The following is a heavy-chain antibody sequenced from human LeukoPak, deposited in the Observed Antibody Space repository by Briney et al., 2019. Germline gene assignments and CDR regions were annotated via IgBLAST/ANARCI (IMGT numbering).Heavy chain of an antibody. CDR3: ARYDYGDCWFDP. Sequence: SETLSLTCAVYGGSFSGYYWSWIRQPPGKGLEWIGEINHSGSTNYNPSLKSRVTISVDTSKNQFSLKLSSVTAADTALYYCARYDYGDCWFDPWGQGTLVTVSS. CDR1: GGSFSGYY. V-gene: IGHV4-34*01. D-gene: IGHD4-17*01. J-gene: IGHJ5*02. CDR2: INHSGST.